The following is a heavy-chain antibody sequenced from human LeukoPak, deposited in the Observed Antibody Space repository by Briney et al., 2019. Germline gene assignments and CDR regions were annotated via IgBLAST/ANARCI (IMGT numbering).Heavy chain of an antibody. V-gene: IGHV4-38-2*02. Sequence: SQTLSLTCTVSGYSISSGYYWGWIRQPPGKGPEWIGSIYHSGRTFYNPSLKSRVTISVDTSKNQFSLKLTSVTAADTAVYFCARGRVSSSTWYSTYYYFFYMDFWGKGTTVTVSS. CDR1: GYSISSGYY. D-gene: IGHD4-11*01. CDR3: ARGRVSSSTWYSTYYYFFYMDF. CDR2: IYHSGRT. J-gene: IGHJ6*03.